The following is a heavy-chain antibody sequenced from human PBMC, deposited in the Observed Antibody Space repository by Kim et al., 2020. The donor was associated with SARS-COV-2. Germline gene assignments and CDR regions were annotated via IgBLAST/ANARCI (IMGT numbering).Heavy chain of an antibody. D-gene: IGHD3-10*01. CDR3: ARGYGSGSPYGMDV. J-gene: IGHJ6*02. Sequence: HPCPSSGVTISEDGSKNQFSLKLSSVTAAGTAVYYCARGYGSGSPYGMDVWGQGTTVTVSS. V-gene: IGHV4-30-2*01.